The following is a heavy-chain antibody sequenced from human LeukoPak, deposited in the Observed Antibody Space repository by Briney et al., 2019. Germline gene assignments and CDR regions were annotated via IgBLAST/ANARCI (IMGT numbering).Heavy chain of an antibody. CDR2: MKEEGGNI. J-gene: IGHJ4*02. V-gene: IGHV3-7*01. D-gene: IGHD3-16*01. CDR1: GFTFSTEW. Sequence: GGSLRLSCAASGFTFSTEWMGWVRQAPGKGLEWVATMKEEGGNIYYVDSVRGRFTISRDNAKNSLFLQMNSLRADDTAVYYCAKDSLADIDYWGQGTLVTVSS. CDR3: AKDSLADIDY.